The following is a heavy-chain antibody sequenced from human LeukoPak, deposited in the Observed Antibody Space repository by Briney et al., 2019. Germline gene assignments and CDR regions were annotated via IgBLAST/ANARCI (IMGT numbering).Heavy chain of an antibody. Sequence: GGSLRLTCAASGFTFSSYWMNWARQAPGKGLEWVAVISYDGSNKYYAGSVKGRFTISRDNSKNTLYLQMNSLRAEDTAVYYCAKTLIGAAAGTFDYWGQGTLVTVSS. CDR3: AKTLIGAAAGTFDY. D-gene: IGHD6-13*01. CDR1: GFTFSSYW. V-gene: IGHV3-30*18. J-gene: IGHJ4*02. CDR2: ISYDGSNK.